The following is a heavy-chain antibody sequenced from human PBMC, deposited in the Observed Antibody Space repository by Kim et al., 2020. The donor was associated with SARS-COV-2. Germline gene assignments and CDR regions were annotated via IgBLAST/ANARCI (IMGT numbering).Heavy chain of an antibody. CDR2: MNPNSGNT. J-gene: IGHJ6*02. V-gene: IGHV1-8*01. CDR1: GYTFTSYD. D-gene: IGHD6-13*01. CDR3: ARAQGGYSSSWYYYYYGMDV. Sequence: ASVKVSCKASGYTFTSYDINWVRQATGQGLEWMGWMNPNSGNTGYAQKFQGRVTMTRNTSISTAYMELSSLRSEDTAVYYCARAQGGYSSSWYYYYYGMDVWGQGTTVTVSS.